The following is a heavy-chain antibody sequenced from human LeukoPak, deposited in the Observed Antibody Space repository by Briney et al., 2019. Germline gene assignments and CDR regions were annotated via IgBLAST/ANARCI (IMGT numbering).Heavy chain of an antibody. D-gene: IGHD6-13*01. CDR3: ARGPYSSNWYVDY. CDR2: ISRTGNSI. J-gene: IGHJ4*02. Sequence: VQPGGSLILSCAASGFTLTSYEMNWVRLAPGKGLEWISYISRTGNSIYYADSVKGRFTVSRDSAKNSLYLQMNSLRAEDTAVYYCARGPYSSNWYVDYWGQGTLVTVAS. V-gene: IGHV3-48*03. CDR1: GFTLTSYE.